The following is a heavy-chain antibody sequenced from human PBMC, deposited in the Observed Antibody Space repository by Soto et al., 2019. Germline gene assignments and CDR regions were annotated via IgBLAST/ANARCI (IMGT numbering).Heavy chain of an antibody. J-gene: IGHJ6*02. CDR1: GGTFSSYA. D-gene: IGHD1-1*01. CDR3: ARGERDTGGMDV. Sequence: QVQLVQSGAEVKKPGSSVKFSCKASGGTFSSYAISWVRQAPGQGLEWMGGIIPIFGTANYAQKCQGRVTITADEATSTAYMELSSLRTEDTAVYYGARGERDTGGMDVWGQGTTVTVSS. V-gene: IGHV1-69*01. CDR2: IIPIFGTA.